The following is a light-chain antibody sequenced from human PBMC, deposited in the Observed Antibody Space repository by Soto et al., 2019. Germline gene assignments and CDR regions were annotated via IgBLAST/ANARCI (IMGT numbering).Light chain of an antibody. J-gene: IGKJ2*01. CDR2: GAS. Sequence: DIQMTQSPSTLSASVGDRVTITCRASQSISSWLAWYQQKPGKAPKLLIYGASSLESGVPSRFSGSGSVTEFNLTVDSLQPDDFATYYCQQYSSSSPTFGQGTKLEI. CDR3: QQYSSSSPT. CDR1: QSISSW. V-gene: IGKV1-5*01.